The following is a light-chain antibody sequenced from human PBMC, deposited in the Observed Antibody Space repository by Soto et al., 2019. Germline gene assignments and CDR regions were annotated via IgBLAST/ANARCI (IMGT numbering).Light chain of an antibody. J-gene: IGLJ1*01. CDR2: GNS. CDR1: SSNIGAGYD. CDR3: QSYDSSLSGYV. V-gene: IGLV1-40*01. Sequence: SLLTQPPSVSRAPGQMVTISCPGSSSNIGAGYDVHWYQQLPGTAPKLLIYGNSNRPSGVPDRFSGSKSGTSASLAITGLQAEDEADYYCQSYDSSLSGYVFGTGTKVTVL.